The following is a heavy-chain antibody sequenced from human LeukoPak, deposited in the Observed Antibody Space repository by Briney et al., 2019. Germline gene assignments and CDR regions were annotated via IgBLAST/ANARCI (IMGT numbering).Heavy chain of an antibody. CDR1: GGTFSSYA. V-gene: IGHV1-69*05. CDR2: IIPIFGTA. D-gene: IGHD5-24*01. J-gene: IGHJ6*03. Sequence: ASVKVSCKASGGTFSSYAISWVRQAPGQGLEWMGGIIPIFGTANYAQKFQGRVTITTDESTSTAYMELSSLRSEDTAVYYCARQRVDVEMDKMYYYYYMDVWGKGTTVTVSS. CDR3: ARQRVDVEMDKMYYYYYMDV.